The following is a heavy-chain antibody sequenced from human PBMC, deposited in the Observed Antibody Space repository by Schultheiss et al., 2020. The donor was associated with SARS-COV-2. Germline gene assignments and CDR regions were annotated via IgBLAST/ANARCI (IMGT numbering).Heavy chain of an antibody. Sequence: SETLSLTCTVSGGSISSYYWSWIRQPPGKGLEWIGYIYYSGSTNYNPSLKSRVTISVDTSKNQFSLKLSSVTAEDTAVYYCARGLSSGSYYYYYYGMDVWGQGTTVTVSS. J-gene: IGHJ6*02. CDR1: GGSISSYY. V-gene: IGHV4-59*12. CDR3: ARGLSSGSYYYYYYGMDV. CDR2: IYYSGST. D-gene: IGHD6-19*01.